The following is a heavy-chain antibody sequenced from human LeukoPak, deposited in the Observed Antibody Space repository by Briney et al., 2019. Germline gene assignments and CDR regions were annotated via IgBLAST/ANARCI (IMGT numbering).Heavy chain of an antibody. J-gene: IGHJ2*01. Sequence: GGSLRLSCAASGFTFSSYAMSWVRQAPGKGLEWVSAISGSGGSTYYADSVKGRFTISRDNSKNTLYLQMNSLRAEDTAVYYCAKDFAWGLNPGFSGWYFDLWGRGTLVTVSS. CDR1: GFTFSSYA. CDR3: AKDFAWGLNPGFSGWYFDL. CDR2: ISGSGGST. D-gene: IGHD6-19*01. V-gene: IGHV3-23*01.